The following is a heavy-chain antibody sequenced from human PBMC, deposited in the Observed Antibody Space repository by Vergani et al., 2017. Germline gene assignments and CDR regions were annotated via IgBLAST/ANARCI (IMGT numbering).Heavy chain of an antibody. CDR3: ARMQQQLVDY. D-gene: IGHD6-13*01. Sequence: QVTLKESGPALVKPTQTLTLTCTFSGFSLSTSGMRVSWIRQPPGKALEWLARIDWDDDKFYSTSLKTRLTISKDTSKNQVVLTMTHMDPVDTATYYCARMQQQLVDYWGQGTLVTVSS. J-gene: IGHJ4*02. CDR2: IDWDDDK. CDR1: GFSLSTSGMR. V-gene: IGHV2-70*04.